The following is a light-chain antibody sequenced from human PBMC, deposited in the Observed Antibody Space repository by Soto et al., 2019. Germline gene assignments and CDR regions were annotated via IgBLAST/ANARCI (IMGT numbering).Light chain of an antibody. CDR3: QQLNSYGM. CDR1: QGISSY. CDR2: AAS. V-gene: IGKV1-9*01. Sequence: DIQLTQSPSFLSASVGDRVTITCRASQGISSYLAWYQQKPRKAPKLLIYAASTLQSGVPSSFSGSGSGTEFTLTISRLQPEDFATYYRQQLNSYGMFGPGTKVDIK. J-gene: IGKJ3*01.